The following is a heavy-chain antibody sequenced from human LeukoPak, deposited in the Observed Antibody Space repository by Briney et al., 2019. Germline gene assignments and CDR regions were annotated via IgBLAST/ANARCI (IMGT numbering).Heavy chain of an antibody. D-gene: IGHD3-22*01. Sequence: PSETLSLTCAVSDYSISSHNYWGWIRQPPGKGLEWIGSVYHSGSTRYSPSLKSRVTISVDTSKNQFSLKLSSVTAADTAVYYCARNDSSGYFDYWGQGTLVTVSS. CDR3: ARNDSSGYFDY. CDR1: DYSISSHNY. V-gene: IGHV4-38-2*01. CDR2: VYHSGST. J-gene: IGHJ4*02.